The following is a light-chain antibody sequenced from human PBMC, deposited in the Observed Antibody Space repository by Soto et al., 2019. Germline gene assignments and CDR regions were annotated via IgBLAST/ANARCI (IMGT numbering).Light chain of an antibody. J-gene: IGKJ4*01. Sequence: DIVMTQTPLSLSVTPGQSASISCKSSQTLLHSNGKSYLYWYLQKAGQPPQLLIYEVSNRFSGVPDRFSGSGSGTDFTLKIIRVEAEDVWVYYCLQSLQFPLTFGGGTKVEIK. CDR3: LQSLQFPLT. CDR1: QTLLHSNGKSY. V-gene: IGKV2D-29*01. CDR2: EVS.